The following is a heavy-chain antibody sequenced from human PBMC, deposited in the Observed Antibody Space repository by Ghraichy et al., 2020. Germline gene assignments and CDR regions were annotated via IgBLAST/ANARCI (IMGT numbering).Heavy chain of an antibody. CDR1: GGSFSGYY. J-gene: IGHJ4*02. CDR3: ARGWPYDYFDY. D-gene: IGHD2-8*01. Sequence: SETLPLTCAVYGGSFSGYYWSWIRQPPGKGLEWIGEINHSGSTNYNPSLKSRVTISVDTSKNQFSLKLSSVTAADTAVYYCARGWPYDYFDYWGQGTLVTVSS. CDR2: INHSGST. V-gene: IGHV4-34*01.